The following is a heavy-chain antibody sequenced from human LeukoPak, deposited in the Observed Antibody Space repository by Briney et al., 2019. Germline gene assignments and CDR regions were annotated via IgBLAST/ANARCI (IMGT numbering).Heavy chain of an antibody. D-gene: IGHD2-2*01. V-gene: IGHV4-34*01. CDR2: INHSGST. Sequence: SETLSLTCAVYGGSFSGYYWSWIRQPPGKGLEWIGEINHSGSTNYNPSLKSRATISVDTSKNQFSLKLSSVTAADTAVYYCARGRSIYCSSTTCINWFDPWGQGTLVTVSS. CDR3: ARGRSIYCSSTTCINWFDP. CDR1: GGSFSGYY. J-gene: IGHJ5*02.